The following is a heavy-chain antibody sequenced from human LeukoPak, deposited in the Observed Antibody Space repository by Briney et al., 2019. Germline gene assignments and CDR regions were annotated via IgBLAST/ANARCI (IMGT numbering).Heavy chain of an antibody. J-gene: IGHJ5*02. CDR2: IIPIFGTA. D-gene: IGHD3-10*01. V-gene: IGHV1-69*06. Sequence: SVKVSCKASGGTFSSYAISWVRQAPGQGLEWMGGIIPIFGTANYAQKFQGRVTITADKSTSTAYMEPRSLRSDDTAVYYCARVSRYYGSGSTINWFDPWGQGTLVTVSS. CDR1: GGTFSSYA. CDR3: ARVSRYYGSGSTINWFDP.